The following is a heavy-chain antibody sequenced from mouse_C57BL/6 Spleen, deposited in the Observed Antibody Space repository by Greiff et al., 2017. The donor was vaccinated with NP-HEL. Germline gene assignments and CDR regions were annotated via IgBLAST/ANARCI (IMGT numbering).Heavy chain of an antibody. Sequence: QVQLKQSGAELVKPGASVKISCKASGYAFSSYWMNWVKQRPGKGLEWIGQIYPGDGDTNYNGKFKGKATLTADKSSSTAYMQLSSLTSEDSAVYFCARGRIYYGSSFSWFAYWGQGTLVTVSA. D-gene: IGHD1-1*01. CDR1: GYAFSSYW. CDR3: ARGRIYYGSSFSWFAY. CDR2: IYPGDGDT. J-gene: IGHJ3*01. V-gene: IGHV1-80*01.